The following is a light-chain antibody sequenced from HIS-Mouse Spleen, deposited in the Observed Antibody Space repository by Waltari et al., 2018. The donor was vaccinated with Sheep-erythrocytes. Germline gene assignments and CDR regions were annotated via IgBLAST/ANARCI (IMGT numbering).Light chain of an antibody. Sequence: DIQMTQSPSSLSASVGEGATITCRAGQSISSYLNWYQQKPGKAPNLLIYAASSLQSGVPSRFSGSGSGTDFTLTISSLQPEDFATYYCQQSYSTPYTFGQGTKLEIK. CDR3: QQSYSTPYT. CDR1: QSISSY. CDR2: AAS. V-gene: IGKV1-39*01. J-gene: IGKJ2*01.